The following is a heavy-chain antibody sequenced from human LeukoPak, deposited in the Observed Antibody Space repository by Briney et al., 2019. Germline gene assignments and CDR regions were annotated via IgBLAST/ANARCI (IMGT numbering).Heavy chain of an antibody. CDR1: GFTFDDYT. D-gene: IGHD2-2*02. V-gene: IGHV3-43*01. Sequence: SGGSLRLSCAASGFTFDDYTMHWVRQAPGKGLEWVSLISWDGGSTYYADSVKGRFTISRDNSKYSLYLQMNSLRTEDTALYYCAKDSYCSSTSCYIYNYYYYGMDVWGQGTTVTVSS. CDR3: AKDSYCSSTSCYIYNYYYYGMDV. CDR2: ISWDGGST. J-gene: IGHJ6*02.